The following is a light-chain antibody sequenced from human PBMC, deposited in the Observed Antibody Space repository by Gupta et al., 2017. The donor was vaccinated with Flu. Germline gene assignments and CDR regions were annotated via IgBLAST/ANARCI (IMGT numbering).Light chain of an antibody. J-gene: IGKJ4*01. Sequence: DIVMTQPPLSLPVTPGEPASISCRSSQSLLHSNGYNYLDWYLQKQGQSPQLLIYLGSNRASGVPDRFSGSGSGTDFTLKISRVEAEDVGVYYCMQALQTPLTFGGGTKVEIK. CDR2: LGS. V-gene: IGKV2-28*01. CDR3: MQALQTPLT. CDR1: QSLLHSNGYNY.